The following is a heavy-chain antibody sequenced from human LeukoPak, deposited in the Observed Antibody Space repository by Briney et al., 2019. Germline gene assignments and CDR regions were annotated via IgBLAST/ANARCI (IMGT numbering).Heavy chain of an antibody. Sequence: EGSLRLSCAASGFTVSSNYMSWVRQAPGKGLEWVSVIYSGGSTYYADSVKGRFTISRDNSKNTLYLQMNSLRAEDTAVYYCARDAVHQTTGGFDYWGQGTLVTVSS. CDR3: ARDAVHQTTGGFDY. CDR1: GFTVSSNY. D-gene: IGHD7-27*01. V-gene: IGHV3-53*01. CDR2: IYSGGST. J-gene: IGHJ4*02.